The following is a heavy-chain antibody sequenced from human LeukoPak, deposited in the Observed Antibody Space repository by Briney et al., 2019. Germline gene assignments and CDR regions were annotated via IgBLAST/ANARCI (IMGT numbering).Heavy chain of an antibody. CDR1: GFTFSSYA. Sequence: GGSLRLSCAASGFTFSSYAMHWVRQAPGKGLEWVAVISYDGSNKYYADSVKGRFTISRDNSKNTLYLQMNSLRAEDTAVYYCAREADDRSSSTSCPFDYWGQGTLVTVSS. D-gene: IGHD2-2*01. V-gene: IGHV3-30*04. J-gene: IGHJ4*02. CDR2: ISYDGSNK. CDR3: AREADDRSSSTSCPFDY.